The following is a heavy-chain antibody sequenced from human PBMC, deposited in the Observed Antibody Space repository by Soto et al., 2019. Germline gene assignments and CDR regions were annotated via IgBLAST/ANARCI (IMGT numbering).Heavy chain of an antibody. CDR3: AREDVRGYSYGSAVD. CDR2: IIPIFGTA. Sequence: SVKVSCKASGGTFSSYAISWVRQAPGQGLEWMGGIIPIFGTANYAQKFQGRVTITADESTSTAYMELSSLRSEDMAVYYCAREDVRGYSYGSAVDWGQGTLVTVSS. V-gene: IGHV1-69*13. J-gene: IGHJ4*02. CDR1: GGTFSSYA. D-gene: IGHD5-18*01.